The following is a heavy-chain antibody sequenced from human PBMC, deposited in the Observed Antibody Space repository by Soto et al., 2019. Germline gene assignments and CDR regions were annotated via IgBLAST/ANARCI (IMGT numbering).Heavy chain of an antibody. J-gene: IGHJ4*02. D-gene: IGHD2-8*02. CDR2: INHSGST. Sequence: QVQLQQWGAGLLKPSETLTLTCAVYGGSFSGYYWTRIRQPPGTGLEWIGEINHSGSTNYNPSLKSRVTISVYTSNNQLSLTLPSVTAADTAVYYCARDKITGLFDYWGQGTLVTVSS. CDR1: GGSFSGYY. CDR3: ARDKITGLFDY. V-gene: IGHV4-34*01.